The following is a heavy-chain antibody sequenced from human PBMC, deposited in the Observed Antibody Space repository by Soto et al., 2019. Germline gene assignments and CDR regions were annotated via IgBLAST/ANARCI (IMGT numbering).Heavy chain of an antibody. D-gene: IGHD3-9*01. CDR3: ARDKTYYDILTGYYSYFDY. CDR2: IWYDGSNK. CDR1: GFTFSSYG. V-gene: IGHV3-33*01. Sequence: QVQLVESGGGVVQPGRSLRLSCAASGFTFSSYGMHWVRQAPGKGLEWVAVIWYDGSNKYYADSVKGRFTISRDNSKITLYLQMNSLRAEDTAVYYCARDKTYYDILTGYYSYFDYWGQGTLVTVSS. J-gene: IGHJ4*02.